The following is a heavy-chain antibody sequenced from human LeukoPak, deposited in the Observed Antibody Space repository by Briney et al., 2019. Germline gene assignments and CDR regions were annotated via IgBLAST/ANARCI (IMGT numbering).Heavy chain of an antibody. CDR1: GFTFSSYA. D-gene: IGHD3-3*01. J-gene: IGHJ4*02. Sequence: GGPLRLSCAASGFTFSSYAMSWVRQAPGKGLEWVSAISGSGGSTYYADSVKGRFTISRDNSKNTLYLQMNSLRAEDTAVYYCASITIFGVVISSYYFDYWGQGTLVTVSS. CDR3: ASITIFGVVISSYYFDY. CDR2: ISGSGGST. V-gene: IGHV3-23*01.